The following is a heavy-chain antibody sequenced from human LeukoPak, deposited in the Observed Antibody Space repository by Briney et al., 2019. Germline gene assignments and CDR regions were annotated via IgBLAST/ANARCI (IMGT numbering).Heavy chain of an antibody. Sequence: GFLRLSCAASGFTFSSYGIHWVRQAPGKGLEWVAVIWYDGSKKYYADSVKGRFTISRDDSKNTLYLQMNSLRAEDTAVYYCARDFGVTNYHFDYWGQGTLVTVSS. CDR3: ARDFGVTNYHFDY. J-gene: IGHJ4*02. CDR2: IWYDGSKK. V-gene: IGHV3-33*01. CDR1: GFTFSSYG. D-gene: IGHD3-16*01.